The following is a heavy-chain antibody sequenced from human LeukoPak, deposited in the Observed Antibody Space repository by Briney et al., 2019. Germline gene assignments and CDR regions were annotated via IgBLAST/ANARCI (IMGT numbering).Heavy chain of an antibody. CDR1: GGSFSGYY. Sequence: ASETLSLTCAVYGGSFSGYYWSWIRQPPGKGLEWIGYIYYSGSTNYNPSLKSRVTISVDTSKNQFSLKLSSVTAADTAVYYCARLPQSYYDFWSGYDYYYYYGMDVWGQGTTVTVSS. V-gene: IGHV4-59*08. D-gene: IGHD3-3*01. CDR2: IYYSGST. CDR3: ARLPQSYYDFWSGYDYYYYYGMDV. J-gene: IGHJ6*02.